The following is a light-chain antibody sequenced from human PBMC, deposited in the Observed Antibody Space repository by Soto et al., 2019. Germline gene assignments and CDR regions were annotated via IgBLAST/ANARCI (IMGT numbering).Light chain of an antibody. CDR2: GAS. Sequence: EIVLTQSPGTLSLSPGERATLSCSASQSVSSSYLAWYQQKPGQAPRLLIYGASSRATGIPDRFSGSGSGTDFSLTISSLEPEDFAIYYCQQRVSWPPLTFGQGTRLEIK. CDR3: QQRVSWPPLT. V-gene: IGKV3-20*01. J-gene: IGKJ5*01. CDR1: QSVSSSY.